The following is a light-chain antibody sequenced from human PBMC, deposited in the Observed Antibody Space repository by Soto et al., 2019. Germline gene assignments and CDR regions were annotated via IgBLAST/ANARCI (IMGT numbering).Light chain of an antibody. J-gene: IGLJ2*01. V-gene: IGLV6-57*02. CDR2: EDD. CDR3: QSHDSTNVV. Sequence: NFMLTQPHSVSESPGKTVTISCTGSGGSIATNYVQWHQQRPGSAPTTVIYEDDKRPSGVPDRFSGSIDRSSNSASLIISGLKTDDEADYYCQSHDSTNVVFGRGTKLTVL. CDR1: GGSIATNY.